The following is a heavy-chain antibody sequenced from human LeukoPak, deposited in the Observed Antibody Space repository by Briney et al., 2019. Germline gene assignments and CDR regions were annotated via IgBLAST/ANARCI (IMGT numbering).Heavy chain of an antibody. D-gene: IGHD7-27*01. J-gene: IGHJ4*02. CDR1: DGSFSSYY. Sequence: PSETLSLTCGVYDGSFSSYYWSWIRQPPGKGLEWIGEINHSGSTNYNPSLKSRLTISVDTSKNQFSLKLSSVTAADTAMYYCATRKLGNDYWGQGTLVTVSS. V-gene: IGHV4-34*01. CDR2: INHSGST. CDR3: ATRKLGNDY.